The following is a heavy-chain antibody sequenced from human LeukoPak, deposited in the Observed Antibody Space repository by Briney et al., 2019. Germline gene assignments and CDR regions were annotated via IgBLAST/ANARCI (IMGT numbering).Heavy chain of an antibody. Sequence: GESLKISCKGSGYNFPTYWIGWVRQMPGKGLEWMGIIYPSDSYTNYSPSFQGHVTISADKSISTAYLQWSSLKASDTAMYYCARHVPITMVRGAEIDYWGQGTLVTVSS. D-gene: IGHD3-10*01. CDR1: GYNFPTYW. CDR2: IYPSDSYT. J-gene: IGHJ4*02. V-gene: IGHV5-51*01. CDR3: ARHVPITMVRGAEIDY.